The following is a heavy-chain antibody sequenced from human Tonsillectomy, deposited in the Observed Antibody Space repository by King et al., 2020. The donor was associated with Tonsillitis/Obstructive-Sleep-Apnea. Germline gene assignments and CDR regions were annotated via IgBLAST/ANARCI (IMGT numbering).Heavy chain of an antibody. J-gene: IGHJ5*02. V-gene: IGHV3-9*01. Sequence: VQLVESGGGLVQPGRSLRLSCAASGFTFDDYAMHWVRQAPGKGLEWGSGISWNSGSIGYADSVKGRFTISRDNAKNSLYLQMNSLRAEDTALYYCAKGSSDYYYGSDGVNWFDPWGQGTLVTVSS. D-gene: IGHD3-10*01. CDR1: GFTFDDYA. CDR2: ISWNSGSI. CDR3: AKGSSDYYYGSDGVNWFDP.